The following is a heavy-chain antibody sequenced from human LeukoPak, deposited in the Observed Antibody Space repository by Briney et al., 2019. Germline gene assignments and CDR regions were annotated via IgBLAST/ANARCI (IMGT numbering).Heavy chain of an antibody. CDR2: ISSSSGYT. CDR1: GFTFSDYY. Sequence: PGGSLRLSCAASGFTFSDYYMSWIRQAPGKGLEWVSYISSSSGYTNYADSVKGRFTIFRDNAKNSLYLQMNSLRAEDTAVYYCARAQNYYDSSGYYYVGRFDYWGQGTLVTVSS. J-gene: IGHJ4*02. D-gene: IGHD3-22*01. V-gene: IGHV3-11*05. CDR3: ARAQNYYDSSGYYYVGRFDY.